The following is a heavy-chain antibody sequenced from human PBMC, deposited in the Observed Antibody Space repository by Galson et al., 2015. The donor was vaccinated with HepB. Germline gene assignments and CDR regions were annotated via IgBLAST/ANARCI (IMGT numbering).Heavy chain of an antibody. CDR2: IKSKTDGGTT. Sequence: SLRLSCAASGFTFSNAWMSWVRQAPGKGLEWVGRIKSKTDGGTTDYAAPVKGRFTISRDDSKNTLYLQMNSLKTEDTAVYYCTTEGGYCSGGSCYRVDYWGQGTLVTVSS. CDR1: GFTFSNAW. J-gene: IGHJ4*02. CDR3: TTEGGYCSGGSCYRVDY. V-gene: IGHV3-15*01. D-gene: IGHD2-15*01.